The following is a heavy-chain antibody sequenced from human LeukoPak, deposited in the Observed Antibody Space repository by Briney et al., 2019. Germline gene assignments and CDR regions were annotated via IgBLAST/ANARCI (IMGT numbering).Heavy chain of an antibody. V-gene: IGHV3-30*02. CDR2: TRYDGSNT. D-gene: IGHD1-14*01. CDR1: GFTFSNHW. Sequence: PGGSLRLSCAASGFTFSNHWMSWVRQAPGKGLEWVAFTRYDGSNTYYADSVKGRFTISRDNSKNTLYLQMNSLRAEDTAVYYCAKPARTDYADYWGQGTLVTVSS. CDR3: AKPARTDYADY. J-gene: IGHJ4*02.